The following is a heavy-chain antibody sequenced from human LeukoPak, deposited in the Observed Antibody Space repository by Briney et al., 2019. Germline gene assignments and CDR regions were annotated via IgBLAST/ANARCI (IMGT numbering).Heavy chain of an antibody. CDR2: INSAGSST. CDR3: ARDDISAVADASDI. D-gene: IGHD6-25*01. Sequence: GSLRLSCAASGFTFSSYWMHWVRQAPGKGLVWVSRINSAGSSTTYADSVKGRFTISRDNAKNTLYLQMNSLRAEDTAVYYCARDDISAVADASDIWGRGTMVTVSS. CDR1: GFTFSSYW. V-gene: IGHV3-74*01. J-gene: IGHJ3*02.